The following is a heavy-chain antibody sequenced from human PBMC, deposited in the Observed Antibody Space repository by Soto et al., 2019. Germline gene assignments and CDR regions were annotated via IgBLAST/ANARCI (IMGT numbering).Heavy chain of an antibody. J-gene: IGHJ3*02. V-gene: IGHV2-70*01. CDR1: GFSFSTSGMC. Sequence: SGPTLVNPTQTLTLTCTFSGFSFSTSGMCVSWICQPPGKALEWLALIDWDDDKYYSTSLKTRLTISKDTSKNQVVLTMTNMDPVDTATYYYARLDQVGGHAFDIWGQGTMVTVSS. CDR2: IDWDDDK. CDR3: ARLDQVGGHAFDI. D-gene: IGHD1-26*01.